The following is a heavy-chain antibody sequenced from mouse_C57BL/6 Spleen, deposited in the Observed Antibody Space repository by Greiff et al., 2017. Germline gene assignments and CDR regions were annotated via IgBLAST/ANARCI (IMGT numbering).Heavy chain of an antibody. CDR2: ISSGGSTI. V-gene: IGHV5-17*01. CDR1: GFTFSSYG. CDR3: ARGFTGWYFDV. J-gene: IGHJ1*03. Sequence: EVPLVESGGGLVKPGGSLKLSCAASGFTFSSYGMPWVRQAPEKGLEWVANISSGGSTIYYADTVKGRFTISRDNAKNTQFLQMTSLKSEDTAMYYCARGFTGWYFDVWGTGTTLTVSS. D-gene: IGHD1-1*01.